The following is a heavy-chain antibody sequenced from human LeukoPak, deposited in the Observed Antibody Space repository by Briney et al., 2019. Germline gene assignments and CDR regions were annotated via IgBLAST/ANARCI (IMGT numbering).Heavy chain of an antibody. CDR3: ARDYRITGTRWDDAFDI. D-gene: IGHD1-20*01. CDR2: IYYSGST. Sequence: PSETLSLTCTVSGGSISSYYWSWIRQPPGKGLEWIGYIYYSGSTNYNPSLKSRVTISVDTSKNQFSLKLNSVTAADTAVYYCARDYRITGTRWDDAFDIWGQGTMVTVSS. J-gene: IGHJ3*02. V-gene: IGHV4-59*01. CDR1: GGSISSYY.